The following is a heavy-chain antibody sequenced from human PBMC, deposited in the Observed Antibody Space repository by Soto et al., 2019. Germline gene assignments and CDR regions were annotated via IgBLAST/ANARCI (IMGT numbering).Heavy chain of an antibody. CDR1: GFTFSSYA. CDR3: GRGVGGSGGGYFDY. J-gene: IGHJ4*02. D-gene: IGHD1-26*01. CDR2: ISYDGSNK. V-gene: IGHV3-30-3*01. Sequence: QVQLVESGGGVVQPGRSLRLSCAASGFTFSSYAMHWVRQAPGKGLEWVAVISYDGSNKYYADSVKGRFTISRDNSKNTLYLQMNSLRAEDTAVYYCGRGVGGSGGGYFDYWGQGTLVTVSS.